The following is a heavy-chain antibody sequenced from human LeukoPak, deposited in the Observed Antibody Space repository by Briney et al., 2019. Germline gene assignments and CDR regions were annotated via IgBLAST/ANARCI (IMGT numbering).Heavy chain of an antibody. Sequence: GGSLRLSCAASGFTFSSYSMNWVRQAPGKGLEWVSSISSSSSYIYYADSVKGRFTISRDNAKNSLYLQMNSLRAEDTAVYYCARDESEVLVVVAAPAFDIWGQGTMVTVSS. V-gene: IGHV3-21*01. CDR3: ARDESEVLVVVAAPAFDI. CDR2: ISSSSSYI. CDR1: GFTFSSYS. D-gene: IGHD2-15*01. J-gene: IGHJ3*02.